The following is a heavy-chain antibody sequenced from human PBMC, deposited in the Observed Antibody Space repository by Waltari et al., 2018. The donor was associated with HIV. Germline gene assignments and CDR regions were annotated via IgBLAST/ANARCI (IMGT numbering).Heavy chain of an antibody. Sequence: VQLQESGPGLVKPSETLSLTCTASGGSIRSYFWSWIRQPPGKGLEWIGYIYYTGNTNYNPSLKSRVTISVDTSKNQFSLKLTSLTAVDTAVYYCAGVEYSTSGPGYWGQGTLVTVSS. J-gene: IGHJ4*02. CDR3: AGVEYSTSGPGY. CDR2: IYYTGNT. CDR1: GGSIRSYF. D-gene: IGHD6-6*01. V-gene: IGHV4-59*01.